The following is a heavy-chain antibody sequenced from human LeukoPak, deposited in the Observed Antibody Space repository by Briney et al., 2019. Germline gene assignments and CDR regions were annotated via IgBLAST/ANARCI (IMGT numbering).Heavy chain of an antibody. V-gene: IGHV3-30*18. J-gene: IGHJ4*02. Sequence: GGSLRLSCAASGFTFSSYGMHWVRQAPGKGLEWVAVISYDGSNKYYADSVKGRFTISRDNSKNTLYLQMNSLRAEDTAVYYCAKDRHPTRRPQIAAAHYYFDYWGQGTLVTVSS. CDR3: AKDRHPTRRPQIAAAHYYFDY. D-gene: IGHD6-13*01. CDR2: ISYDGSNK. CDR1: GFTFSSYG.